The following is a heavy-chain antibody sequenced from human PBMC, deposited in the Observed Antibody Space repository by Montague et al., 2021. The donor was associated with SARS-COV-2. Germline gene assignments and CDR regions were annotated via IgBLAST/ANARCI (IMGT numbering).Heavy chain of an antibody. J-gene: IGHJ4*02. Sequence: SETLSLTCTASGGSISTYYWSWIRQPPGKGPEWIAYINYSGITNHNPSLKSRVSVSLDTSKNHFSLNLKSVTAADTAVYYCARSGWLTRGFDSWGQGTLVFVSS. CDR1: GGSISTYY. V-gene: IGHV4-59*01. CDR2: INYSGIT. CDR3: ARSGWLTRGFDS. D-gene: IGHD5-12*01.